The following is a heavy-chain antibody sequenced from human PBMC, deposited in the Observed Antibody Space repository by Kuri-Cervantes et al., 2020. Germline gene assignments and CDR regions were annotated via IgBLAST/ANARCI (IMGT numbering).Heavy chain of an antibody. V-gene: IGHV3-48*01. CDR1: GFTFSSYS. D-gene: IGHD3-16*01. CDR2: ISSSSSTI. J-gene: IGHJ4*02. Sequence: GESLKISCAASGFTFSSYSMNWVRQAPGKGLEWVSYISSSSSTIYYADSVKGRFTISRDNAKNSLYLQMNSLRAEDTAVYYCAKEGYVWGSAIDYWGQGTLVTVSS. CDR3: AKEGYVWGSAIDY.